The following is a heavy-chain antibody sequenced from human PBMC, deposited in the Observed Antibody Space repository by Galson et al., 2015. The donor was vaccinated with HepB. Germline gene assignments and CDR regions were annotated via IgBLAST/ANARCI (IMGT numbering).Heavy chain of an antibody. Sequence: SETLSLTCTVSGGSISTYYWSWIRQPAGKGLEWIGRIYISGSTNYNPSLKSRVTMSVDTSKNQFSLKLSSVTAADTAVYYCARLRVTIFGVGYAFDIWGQGTMVTVSS. CDR1: GGSISTYY. CDR3: ARLRVTIFGVGYAFDI. D-gene: IGHD3-3*01. V-gene: IGHV4-4*07. J-gene: IGHJ3*02. CDR2: IYISGST.